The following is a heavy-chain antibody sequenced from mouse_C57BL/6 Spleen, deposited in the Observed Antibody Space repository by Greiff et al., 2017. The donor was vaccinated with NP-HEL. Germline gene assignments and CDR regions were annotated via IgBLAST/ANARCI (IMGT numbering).Heavy chain of an antibody. V-gene: IGHV5-17*01. Sequence: EVKLVESGGGLVKPGGSLKLSCAASGFTFSDYGMHWVRQAPEKGLEWVAYISSGSSTIYYADTVKGRFTISRDNAKNTLFLQMTSLRSEDTAMYYCARLSGDRYAMDYWGQGTSVTVSS. D-gene: IGHD6-2*01. J-gene: IGHJ4*01. CDR2: ISSGSSTI. CDR1: GFTFSDYG. CDR3: ARLSGDRYAMDY.